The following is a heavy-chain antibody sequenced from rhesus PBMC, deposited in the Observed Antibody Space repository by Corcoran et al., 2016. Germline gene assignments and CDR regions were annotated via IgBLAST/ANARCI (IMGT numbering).Heavy chain of an antibody. Sequence: QVQLQESAPGLVKPSETLSLTCTVSGASITNYTWWSWIRQHPGKGREWIGEINVHSGATNDNPFLESRVTISKYASTNQVSLRLNSVTAADTALYYCVREGLGWVPGDLWGPGVLVTVSS. CDR1: GASITNYTW. V-gene: IGHV4-80*01. CDR2: INVHSGAT. J-gene: IGHJ5-1*01. CDR3: VREGLGWVPGDL. D-gene: IGHD6-37*01.